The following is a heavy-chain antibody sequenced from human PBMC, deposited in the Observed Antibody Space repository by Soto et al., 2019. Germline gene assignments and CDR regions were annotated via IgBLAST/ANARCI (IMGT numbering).Heavy chain of an antibody. CDR1: GFTFSDYY. V-gene: IGHV3-11*06. J-gene: IGHJ4*02. D-gene: IGHD2-8*01. CDR2: ISSSSSYT. CDR3: ARDSSRMVYAGPIDY. Sequence: GGSLRLSCAASGFTFSDYYMSWIRQAPGKGLEWVSYISSSSSYTNYADSVKGRFTISRDNAKNSLYLQMNSLRAEDTAVYYCARDSSRMVYAGPIDYWGQGTLVTAPQ.